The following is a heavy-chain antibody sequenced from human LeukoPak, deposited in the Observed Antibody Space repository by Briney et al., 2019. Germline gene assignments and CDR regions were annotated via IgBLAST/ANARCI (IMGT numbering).Heavy chain of an antibody. V-gene: IGHV3-23*01. Sequence: GGSLRLSCEASGFTFSSYSMSWVRQAPGKGLEWVSVISGSGGSTYYADSVKGRFTISRDKSKNTLYLQMNSLRVEDTAVYYCAKDYGDYANCFDYWGQGTLVTVSS. CDR1: GFTFSSYS. J-gene: IGHJ4*02. D-gene: IGHD4-17*01. CDR3: AKDYGDYANCFDY. CDR2: ISGSGGST.